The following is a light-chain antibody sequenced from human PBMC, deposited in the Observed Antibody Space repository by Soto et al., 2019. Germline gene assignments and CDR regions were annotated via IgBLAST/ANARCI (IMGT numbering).Light chain of an antibody. CDR1: QSVSSSY. CDR3: QQRNIWPPVT. Sequence: EIVLTQSPGTLSLSPGERATLSCRASQSVSSSYLAWYQQKPGQAPRLLTYGAFNRATGIPARFSGSASGTDFTLTISSLEPEDSAIYYCQQRNIWPPVTFGQGTRLEIK. J-gene: IGKJ5*01. V-gene: IGKV3D-20*02. CDR2: GAF.